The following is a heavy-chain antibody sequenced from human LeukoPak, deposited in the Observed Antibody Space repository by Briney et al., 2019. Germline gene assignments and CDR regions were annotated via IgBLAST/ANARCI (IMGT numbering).Heavy chain of an antibody. CDR2: ISAYNGNT. CDR1: GYTFTSYG. V-gene: IGHV1-18*01. CDR3: ARAPRDRKENWFDP. J-gene: IGHJ5*02. Sequence: ASVKVSCKASGYTFTSYGISWVRQAPGQGLEWMGWISAYNGNTNYAQKLQGRVTMTTDTSTSTAYMELRSLRSDDTAVYYCARAPRDRKENWFDPWGQGTLVTVSS.